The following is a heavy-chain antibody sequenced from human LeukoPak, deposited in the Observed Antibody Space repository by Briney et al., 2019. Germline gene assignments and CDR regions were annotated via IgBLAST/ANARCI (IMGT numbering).Heavy chain of an antibody. V-gene: IGHV1-8*01. D-gene: IGHD1-26*01. Sequence: XKVSCKASGYTFTSYDINWVRQAPGQGLEWMGWMNPNSGNTDYAQKFQGRVTMTRNTSISTAYMELSSLRSEDTAVYYCARAGRNWFDPWGQGTLVTVSS. J-gene: IGHJ5*02. CDR3: ARAGRNWFDP. CDR2: MNPNSGNT. CDR1: GYTFTSYD.